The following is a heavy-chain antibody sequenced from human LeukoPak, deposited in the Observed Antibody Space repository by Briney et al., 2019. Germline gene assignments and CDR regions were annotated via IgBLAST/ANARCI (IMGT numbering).Heavy chain of an antibody. Sequence: SETLSLTCTVSGGSISSYYWSWIRQPPGKGLEWIGYIYYSGSTNYNPSLKSRVTIPVDTSKNQFSLKLSSVTAADTAVYYCARGGGFPCDYWGQGTLVTVSS. CDR2: IYYSGST. CDR1: GGSISSYY. D-gene: IGHD2-15*01. CDR3: ARGGGFPCDY. V-gene: IGHV4-59*01. J-gene: IGHJ4*02.